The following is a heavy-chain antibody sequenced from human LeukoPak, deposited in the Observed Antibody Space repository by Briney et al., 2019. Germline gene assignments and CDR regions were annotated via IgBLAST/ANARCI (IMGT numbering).Heavy chain of an antibody. Sequence: QPGMSLRLSCAASGFTFNSYGMHWVRQAPGKGLEWVAAVSSDGNTHYYADSVKGRFFFSRDNSKNTQYLQMNSLRNEDTAVYHCARDIGGLDGDGLDCWGQGTLVTVSS. CDR1: GFTFNSYG. CDR2: VSSDGNTH. V-gene: IGHV3-30*19. J-gene: IGHJ4*02. D-gene: IGHD3/OR15-3a*01. CDR3: ARDIGGLDGDGLDC.